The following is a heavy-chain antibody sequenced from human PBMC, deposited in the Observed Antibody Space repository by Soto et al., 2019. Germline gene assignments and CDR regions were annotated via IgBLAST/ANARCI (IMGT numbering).Heavy chain of an antibody. CDR2: IIPILGIA. CDR3: ARVGYCSSTSCYHPEYNWFDP. J-gene: IGHJ5*02. V-gene: IGHV1-69*02. Sequence: ASVKVSCKASGGTFSSYTISWVRQAPGQGLEWMGRIIPILGIANYAQKFQGRVTITADKSTSTAYMELSSLRSEDTAVYYCARVGYCSSTSCYHPEYNWFDPWGQGTLVTVSS. D-gene: IGHD2-2*01. CDR1: GGTFSSYT.